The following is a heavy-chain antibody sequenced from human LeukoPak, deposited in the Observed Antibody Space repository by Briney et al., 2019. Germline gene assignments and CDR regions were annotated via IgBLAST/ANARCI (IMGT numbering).Heavy chain of an antibody. V-gene: IGHV3-74*01. CDR1: VFTFSSYW. Sequence: PGGSLRLSCAASVFTFSSYWMHWVRQAPGKGLVCVSRINSAGSSTNYADSVKGRFTISRDNAKNTLYLQMNSLTAEDTAVYYCARNRSSGMDVWGQGTTVTVSS. J-gene: IGHJ6*02. CDR2: INSAGSST. CDR3: ARNRSSGMDV.